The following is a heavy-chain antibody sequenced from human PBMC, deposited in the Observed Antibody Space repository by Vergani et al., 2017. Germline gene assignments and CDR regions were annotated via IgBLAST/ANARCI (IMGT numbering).Heavy chain of an antibody. Sequence: QVHLQESGPGVVKPSDTLSLTCTVSGGSMSDFYWTWILQPAGRGLEWIGRIYPNGNGNYNESLRSRLTMSIDTSRGQFSLSLSSVTAADTAVYYCARGNCGVNCPKYNWLAPWGRGILVTVSS. J-gene: IGHJ5*02. CDR1: GGSMSDFY. D-gene: IGHD2-21*01. V-gene: IGHV4-4*07. CDR2: IYPNGNG. CDR3: ARGNCGVNCPKYNWLAP.